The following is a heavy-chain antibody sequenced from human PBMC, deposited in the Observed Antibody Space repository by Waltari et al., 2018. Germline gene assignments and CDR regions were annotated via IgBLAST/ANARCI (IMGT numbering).Heavy chain of an antibody. J-gene: IGHJ3*01. V-gene: IGHV4-39*01. Sequence: WMRQPPGQGMGWIGTISYNGATYNTPSLRGRVTVSRDTSMNQLSLKLGSVTAADTAVYYCATYIGASVGTAAFDVWGQGTMVTVSS. CDR3: ATYIGASVGTAAFDV. D-gene: IGHD1-1*01. CDR2: ISYNGAT.